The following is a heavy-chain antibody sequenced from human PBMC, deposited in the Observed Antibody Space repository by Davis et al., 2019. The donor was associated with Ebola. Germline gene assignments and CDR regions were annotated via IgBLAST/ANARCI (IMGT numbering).Heavy chain of an antibody. CDR3: ARERDIVVVPAANNWFDP. D-gene: IGHD2-2*01. CDR2: IIPILGIA. CDR1: GGTFSSYT. J-gene: IGHJ5*02. V-gene: IGHV1-69*04. Sequence: SVKVSCKASGGTFSSYTISWVRQAPGEGLEWMGRIIPILGIANYAQKFQGRVTITADKSTSTAYMELSSLRSEDTAVYYCARERDIVVVPAANNWFDPWGQGTLVTVSS.